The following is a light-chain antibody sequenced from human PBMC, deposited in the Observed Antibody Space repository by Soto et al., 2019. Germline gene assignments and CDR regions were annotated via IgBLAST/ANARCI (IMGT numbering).Light chain of an antibody. CDR1: QSISSW. V-gene: IGKV1-5*03. CDR3: QQYNSYWT. J-gene: IGKJ1*01. Sequence: IQMTQSPSALSASVGDRVTTTCRASQSISSWLAWYQQKPGKAPKILIYKASSLESGVPSRFSGSGSGTEFTLTISSLQPDDFATYYCQQYNSYWTLGQGTKVDIK. CDR2: KAS.